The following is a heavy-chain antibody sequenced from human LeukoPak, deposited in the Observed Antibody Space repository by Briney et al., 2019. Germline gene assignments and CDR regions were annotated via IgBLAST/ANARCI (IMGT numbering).Heavy chain of an antibody. J-gene: IGHJ3*02. CDR3: ARDFGEGPPIVVVPDAFDI. CDR1: GFTFSSYA. D-gene: IGHD3-22*01. CDR2: INWNGGSR. V-gene: IGHV3-20*04. Sequence: GGSLRLSCAASGFTFSSYAMSWVRQAPGKGLEWVSGINWNGGSRGYADSVKGRFTISRDNAKNSLYLQMNSLRAEDTALYYCARDFGEGPPIVVVPDAFDIWGQGTMVTVSS.